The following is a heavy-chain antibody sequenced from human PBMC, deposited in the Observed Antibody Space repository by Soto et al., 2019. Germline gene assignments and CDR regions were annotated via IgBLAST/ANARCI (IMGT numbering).Heavy chain of an antibody. Sequence: QLQLQESGPGLVKPSETLSLTCTVSGGSISSSSYYWGWIRQPPGKGLEWIGSIYYSGSTYYNPSLKSRVTISVDTSKNQFSLKLSSVTAADTAVYYCARCITMVRGVIPFDIWGQGTMVTVSS. CDR1: GGSISSSSYY. CDR3: ARCITMVRGVIPFDI. D-gene: IGHD3-10*01. J-gene: IGHJ3*02. V-gene: IGHV4-39*01. CDR2: IYYSGST.